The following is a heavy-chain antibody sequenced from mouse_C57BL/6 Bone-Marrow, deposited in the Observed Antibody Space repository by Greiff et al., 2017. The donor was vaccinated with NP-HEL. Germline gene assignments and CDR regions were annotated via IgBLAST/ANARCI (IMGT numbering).Heavy chain of an antibody. Sequence: EVQLQQSGPELVKPGASVKISCKASGYTFTDYYMNWVKQSHGKSLEWIGDINPNNGGTSYNQKFKGKATLTVDKSSSTAYMELRSLTSEDSAVYYCARDTSSYGSSWYFDVWGTGTTVTVSS. CDR2: INPNNGGT. D-gene: IGHD1-1*01. J-gene: IGHJ1*03. CDR3: ARDTSSYGSSWYFDV. CDR1: GYTFTDYY. V-gene: IGHV1-26*01.